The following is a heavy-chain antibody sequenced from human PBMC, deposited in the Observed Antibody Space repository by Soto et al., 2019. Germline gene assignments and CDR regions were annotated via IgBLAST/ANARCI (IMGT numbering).Heavy chain of an antibody. D-gene: IGHD2-15*01. CDR1: GGSISSGGYY. J-gene: IGHJ5*02. CDR2: IYYSGST. CDR3: ARRRGMPGYCSGGSCYEFDP. Sequence: PSETLSLTCTVSGGSISSGGYYWSWIRQHPGKGLEWIGYIYYSGSTYYNPSLKSRVTISVDTSKNQFSLKLSSVTAADTAVYYCARRRGMPGYCSGGSCYEFDPWGQGTLVTVS. V-gene: IGHV4-31*03.